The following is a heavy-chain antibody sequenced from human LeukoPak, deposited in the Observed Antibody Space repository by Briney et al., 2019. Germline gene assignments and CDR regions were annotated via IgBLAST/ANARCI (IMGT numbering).Heavy chain of an antibody. CDR1: GFPFSSYA. V-gene: IGHV3-30-3*01. CDR3: ARDMGPWGVRVPLDY. CDR2: ISYDGSNK. J-gene: IGHJ4*02. Sequence: GRSLRLSCAASGFPFSSYAMHWVRRAPGKGLEWVAVISYDGSNKYYADSVKGRFTISRDNSKNTLYLQMNSLRAEDTAVYYCARDMGPWGVRVPLDYWGQGTLVTVSS. D-gene: IGHD3-16*01.